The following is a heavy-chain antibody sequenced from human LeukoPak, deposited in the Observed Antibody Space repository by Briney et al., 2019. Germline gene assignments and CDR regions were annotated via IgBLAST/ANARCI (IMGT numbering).Heavy chain of an antibody. V-gene: IGHV3-23*01. CDR2: IRGSGGST. CDR3: AKEAAVAASFDY. CDR1: GFTFSTYV. D-gene: IGHD6-19*01. Sequence: GGSLRLSCAASGFTFSTYVMSWVRQAPGKGLEWVSTIRGSGGSTYYADSVKGRFTISRDNSENTLYLEMNSLRADDTAVYYCAKEAAVAASFDYWGQGTLVTVSS. J-gene: IGHJ4*02.